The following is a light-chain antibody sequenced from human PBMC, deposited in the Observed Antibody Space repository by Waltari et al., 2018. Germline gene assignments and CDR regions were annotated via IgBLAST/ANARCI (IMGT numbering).Light chain of an antibody. J-gene: IGLJ1*01. CDR3: SSYTSSSTYV. CDR1: SSHVAGYNS. V-gene: IGLV2-14*01. CDR2: EVS. Sequence: QSALTQPASVPGSPGQSITISCTGTSSHVAGYNSVPWYQQHPGKAPKLMIYEVSNRPSGVSNRFSGSKSGNTASLTISGLQAEDEADYYCSSYTSSSTYVFGTGTKVTVL.